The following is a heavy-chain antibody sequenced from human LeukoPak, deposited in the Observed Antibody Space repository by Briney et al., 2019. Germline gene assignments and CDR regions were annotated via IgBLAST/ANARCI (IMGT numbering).Heavy chain of an antibody. D-gene: IGHD2-21*01. J-gene: IGHJ4*02. CDR2: ISTNTEKT. CDR3: ARDLVTILPQGFDY. Sequence: ASVTVSCKTSGYRFSDHGISWVRLAPGDVLEWIGWISTNTEKTKYAQLFDGRVTVTTDTSTSTVYLELRSLKPDDSAVYYCARDLVTILPQGFDYWGQGTLITVSS. CDR1: GYRFSDHG. V-gene: IGHV1-18*01.